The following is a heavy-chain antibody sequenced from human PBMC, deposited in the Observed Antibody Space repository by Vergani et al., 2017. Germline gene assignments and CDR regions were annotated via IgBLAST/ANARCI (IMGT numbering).Heavy chain of an antibody. CDR1: GFTFSSYS. V-gene: IGHV3-21*01. J-gene: IGHJ6*03. D-gene: IGHD3-9*01. CDR2: ISSSSSYI. CDR3: ARANYFPPNLDYYYYMDV. Sequence: EVQLVESVGGLVKPGGSLRLSCAASGFTFSSYSMNWVRQAPGKGLEWVSSISSSSSYIYYADSVKGRFTISRDNAKNSLYLQMNSLRAEDTAVYYCARANYFPPNLDYYYYMDVWGKGTTVTVSS.